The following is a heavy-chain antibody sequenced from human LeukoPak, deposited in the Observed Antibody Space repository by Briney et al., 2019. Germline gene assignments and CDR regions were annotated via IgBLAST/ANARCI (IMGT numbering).Heavy chain of an antibody. V-gene: IGHV1-69*04. J-gene: IGHJ4*02. CDR1: GGTSSSYA. CDR2: IIPILGIA. Sequence: SVKVSCKASGGTSSSYAISWVRQAPGQGLEWMGRIIPILGIANYAQKFQGRATITADKSTSTAYMELSSLRSEDTAVYYCARGDGYALGEEFDYWGQGTLVTVSS. CDR3: ARGDGYALGEEFDY. D-gene: IGHD5-24*01.